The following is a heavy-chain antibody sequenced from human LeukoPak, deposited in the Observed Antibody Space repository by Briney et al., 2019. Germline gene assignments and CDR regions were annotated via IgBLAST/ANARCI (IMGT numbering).Heavy chain of an antibody. Sequence: GASLRLSCAASGFTYTNYAMTWVRQAPGKGLEWVSAISGSGDSTYYADSVKGRFTISRDNSKKTLYLQMNSLRAEDTAVYYCAKVERGGYYYYYYGMDVWGQGTTVTVSS. CDR2: ISGSGDST. D-gene: IGHD1-1*01. CDR3: AKVERGGYYYYYYGMDV. J-gene: IGHJ6*02. CDR1: GFTYTNYA. V-gene: IGHV3-23*01.